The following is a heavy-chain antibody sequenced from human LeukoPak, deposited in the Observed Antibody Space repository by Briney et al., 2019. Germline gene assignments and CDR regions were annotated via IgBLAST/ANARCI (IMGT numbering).Heavy chain of an antibody. CDR3: ARDGRDGYNRFDY. Sequence: SETLSLTCTVSGGSISSYYWSWLRQAPGKGLEWIGYIYYSGSTNYNPSLKSRVTISVDTSKNQFSLKLSSVTAADTAVYYCARDGRDGYNRFDYWGQGTLVTVSS. CDR2: IYYSGST. V-gene: IGHV4-59*01. D-gene: IGHD5-24*01. CDR1: GGSISSYY. J-gene: IGHJ4*02.